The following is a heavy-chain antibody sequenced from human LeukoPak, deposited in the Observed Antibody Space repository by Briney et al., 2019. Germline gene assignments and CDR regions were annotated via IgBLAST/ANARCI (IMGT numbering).Heavy chain of an antibody. CDR2: ISGYNGNT. Sequence: ASVKDSCKASGYTFTTSGISWVRQPPGQGLAWMGWISGYNGNTNYAQNLQGRVTMTTDTSTSTAYMELRSLRSDDTAVYYCARAQGISTVDYWGQGTLVTVSS. CDR1: GYTFTTSG. V-gene: IGHV1-18*01. J-gene: IGHJ4*02. CDR3: ARAQGISTVDY. D-gene: IGHD2-8*02.